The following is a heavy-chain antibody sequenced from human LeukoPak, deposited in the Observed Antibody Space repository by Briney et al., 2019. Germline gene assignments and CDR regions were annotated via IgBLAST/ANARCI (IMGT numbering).Heavy chain of an antibody. CDR3: ARSGVVVGATSPFDY. J-gene: IGHJ4*02. CDR1: GGSISSYY. Sequence: SETLSLTCTVSGGSISSYYWCWMRQPPGRGVGWIGYIYYSGSTNYNPSLKSRVTISVDTSKNQFSLKLSSVTAADTAVYYCARSGVVVGATSPFDYWGQGTLVTVSS. CDR2: IYYSGST. D-gene: IGHD1-26*01. V-gene: IGHV4-59*13.